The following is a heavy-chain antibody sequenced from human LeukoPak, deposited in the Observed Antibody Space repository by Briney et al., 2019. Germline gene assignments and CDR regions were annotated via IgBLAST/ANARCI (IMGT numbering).Heavy chain of an antibody. J-gene: IGHJ4*02. V-gene: IGHV3-11*06. CDR1: GFTFSDYY. CDR3: ARGGPNPGENYYFDS. Sequence: GGSLRLSCAASGFTFSDYYMSWIRQAPGKGLEWVSYISSGSSFTNYADSVKGRFTISRDNAKNSLYLQMNSLRAKDTAVYYCARGGPNPGENYYFDSWGQGTQVTVSS. D-gene: IGHD3-10*01. CDR2: ISSGSSFT.